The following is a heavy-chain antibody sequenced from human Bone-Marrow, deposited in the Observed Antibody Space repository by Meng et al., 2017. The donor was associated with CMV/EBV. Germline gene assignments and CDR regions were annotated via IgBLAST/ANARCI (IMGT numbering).Heavy chain of an antibody. J-gene: IGHJ6*01. CDR2: IYSGGNT. CDR3: ARHGLSYYYYGMAV. D-gene: IGHD3-16*02. Sequence: GESLKISCAASGFTFSSYGMHWVRQAPGKGLEWVSIIYSGGNTYYADSVKGRFTISRDNSKNTLYLQMNSLRAEDTAVYSCARHGLSYYYYGMAVWGPGPTVTGYS. CDR1: GFTFSSYG. V-gene: IGHV3-66*04.